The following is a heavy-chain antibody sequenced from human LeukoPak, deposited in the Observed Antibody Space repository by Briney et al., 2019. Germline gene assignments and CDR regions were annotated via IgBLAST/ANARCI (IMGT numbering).Heavy chain of an antibody. V-gene: IGHV3-30-3*02. Sequence: SGGSLRLSCAASGFSFSSYAMHWVRQAPGKGLEWVAVLSYDGSNKYYADSVKGRFTISRDNSKNTLYLQMNSLRAEDTAVYYCAKSGRDGYRTLWYFDLWGRGTLVTVSS. J-gene: IGHJ2*01. CDR3: AKSGRDGYRTLWYFDL. CDR2: LSYDGSNK. CDR1: GFSFSSYA. D-gene: IGHD5-24*01.